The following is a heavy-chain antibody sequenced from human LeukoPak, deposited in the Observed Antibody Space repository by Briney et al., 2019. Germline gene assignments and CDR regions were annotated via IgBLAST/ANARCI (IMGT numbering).Heavy chain of an antibody. V-gene: IGHV3-30-3*01. CDR1: GFTFSSYA. CDR2: ISYDGSNK. D-gene: IGHD3-10*01. J-gene: IGHJ4*02. CDR3: ARDGSSGSGSYLDY. Sequence: GGSLRLSCAASGFTFSSYAMHWVRQAPGKGLEWVAVISYDGSNKYYADSVKGRFTISRDNSKNTLYLQMNSLRAEDTAVYYCARDGSSGSGSYLDYWGQGTLVTVSS.